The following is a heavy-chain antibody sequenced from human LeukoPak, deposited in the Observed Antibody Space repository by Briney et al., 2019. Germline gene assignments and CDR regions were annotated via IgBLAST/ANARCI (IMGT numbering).Heavy chain of an antibody. D-gene: IGHD3-16*01. CDR2: INHSGST. Sequence: SETLSLTCAVYGGSFSGYYWSWIRQPPGEGLEWIGEINHSGSTNYNPSLKSRVTISVDTSKNQFSLKLSSVTAADTAVYYCARDLNYDSVWGSLRLNKYYFDYWGQGTLVTVSS. J-gene: IGHJ4*02. CDR1: GGSFSGYY. V-gene: IGHV4-34*01. CDR3: ARDLNYDSVWGSLRLNKYYFDY.